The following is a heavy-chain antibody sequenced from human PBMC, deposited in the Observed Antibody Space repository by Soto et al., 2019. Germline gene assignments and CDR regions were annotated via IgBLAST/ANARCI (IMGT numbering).Heavy chain of an antibody. CDR2: ISAYNGNT. D-gene: IGHD3-9*01. V-gene: IGHV1-18*04. Sequence: GASVEVSCKASGYTFTSYGISWVRQAPGQGLEWMGWISAYNGNTNYAQKLQGRVTMTTDTSTSTAYMELRSLRSDDTAVYYCARDYDILTRYGMDVWGQGTTVTVSS. CDR1: GYTFTSYG. CDR3: ARDYDILTRYGMDV. J-gene: IGHJ6*02.